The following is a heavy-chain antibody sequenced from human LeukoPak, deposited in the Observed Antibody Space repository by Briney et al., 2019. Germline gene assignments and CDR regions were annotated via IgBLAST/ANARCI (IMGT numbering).Heavy chain of an antibody. CDR3: ARTTYGDYGPSDY. J-gene: IGHJ4*02. D-gene: IGHD4-17*01. CDR1: GFTFSSYG. CDR2: ISYDGSNK. V-gene: IGHV3-30*03. Sequence: PGGSLRLSCAASGFTFSSYGMQWVRQAPGKGLEWVAVISYDGSNKYYADSVKGRFTISRDNSKNTLYLQMNSLRAEDTAVYYCARTTYGDYGPSDYWGQGTLVTVSS.